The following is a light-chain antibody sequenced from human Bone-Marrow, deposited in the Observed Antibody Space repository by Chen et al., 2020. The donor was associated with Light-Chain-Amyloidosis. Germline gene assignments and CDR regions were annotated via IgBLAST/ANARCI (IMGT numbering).Light chain of an antibody. CDR1: QTISSNY. V-gene: IGKV3-20*01. CDR3: QQYGTSPLT. Sequence: DIVLTQSPGTLSSSPGEGANLACRASQTISSNYLTWYQQKFGRAPRLLIYGSSSRATGIPDRFTGSGSGTDFTLTINRLEPEDFAMYYCQQYGTSPLTFGGGTKVEIK. J-gene: IGKJ4*01. CDR2: GSS.